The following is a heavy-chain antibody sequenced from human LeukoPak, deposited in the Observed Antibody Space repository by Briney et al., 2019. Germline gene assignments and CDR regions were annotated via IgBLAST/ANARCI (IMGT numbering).Heavy chain of an antibody. CDR3: AKAAITMIVVGGYYFDY. J-gene: IGHJ4*02. Sequence: GRSLRLSCAASGFTFSSYAMSWVRQAPGKGLEWVSAISGSGGSTYYADSVKGRFTISRDNSKNTLYLQMNSLRAEDTAVYYCAKAAITMIVVGGYYFDYWGQGTLVTVSS. D-gene: IGHD3-22*01. V-gene: IGHV3-23*01. CDR1: GFTFSSYA. CDR2: ISGSGGST.